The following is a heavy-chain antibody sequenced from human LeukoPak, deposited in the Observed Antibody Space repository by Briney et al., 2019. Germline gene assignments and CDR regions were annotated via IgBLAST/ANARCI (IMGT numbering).Heavy chain of an antibody. V-gene: IGHV4-39*07. CDR3: ARTLSGSYYNGLDY. CDR2: IYYTGST. J-gene: IGHJ4*02. CDR1: GGSISSSRYY. Sequence: SETLSLTCTISGGSISSSRYYWGWIRQPPGKGLEWIGSIYYTGSTNYNPSLKSRVTISVDTSKNQFSLKVSSVTAADTAVYYCARTLSGSYYNGLDYWGQGTLVTVSS. D-gene: IGHD1-26*01.